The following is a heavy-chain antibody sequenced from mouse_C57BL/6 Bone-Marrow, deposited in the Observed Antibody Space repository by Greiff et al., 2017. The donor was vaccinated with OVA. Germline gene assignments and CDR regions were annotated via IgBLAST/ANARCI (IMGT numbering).Heavy chain of an antibody. CDR3: ARAGSSGYLFDY. CDR2: ISYDGSN. V-gene: IGHV3-6*01. J-gene: IGHJ2*01. CDR1: GYSITSGYY. D-gene: IGHD3-2*02. Sequence: EVQLQESGPGLVKPSQSLSLTCSVTGYSITSGYYWNWIRQFPGNKLEWMGYISYDGSNNYNPSLKNRISITRDTSKNQFFLKLNSVTTEDTATYYCARAGSSGYLFDYWGQGTTLTVSS.